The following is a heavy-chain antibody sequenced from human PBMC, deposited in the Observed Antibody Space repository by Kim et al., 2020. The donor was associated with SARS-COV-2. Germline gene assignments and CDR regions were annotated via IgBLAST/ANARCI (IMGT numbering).Heavy chain of an antibody. CDR3: ARIAVAGTVYFDY. V-gene: IGHV4-59*01. Sequence: SETLSLTCTVSGGSISSYYWSWIRQPPGKGLEWIGYIYYSGSTNYNPSLKSRVTISVDTSKNQFSLKLSSVTAADTAVYYCARIAVAGTVYFDYWGQGNLVTVSS. J-gene: IGHJ4*02. CDR2: IYYSGST. D-gene: IGHD6-19*01. CDR1: GGSISSYY.